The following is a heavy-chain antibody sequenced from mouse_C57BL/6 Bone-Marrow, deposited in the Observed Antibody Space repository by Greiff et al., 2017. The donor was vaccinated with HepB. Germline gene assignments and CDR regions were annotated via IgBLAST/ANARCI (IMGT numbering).Heavy chain of an antibody. CDR1: GYSITSGYY. Sequence: DVKLQESGPGLVKPSQSLSLTCSVTGYSITSGYYWNWIRQFPGNKLEWMGYISYDGSNNYNPSLKNRISITRDTSKNQFFLKLNSVTTEDTATYYCARDRYYYGWYFDVWGTGTTVTVSS. CDR2: ISYDGSN. CDR3: ARDRYYYGWYFDV. V-gene: IGHV3-6*01. J-gene: IGHJ1*03. D-gene: IGHD1-1*01.